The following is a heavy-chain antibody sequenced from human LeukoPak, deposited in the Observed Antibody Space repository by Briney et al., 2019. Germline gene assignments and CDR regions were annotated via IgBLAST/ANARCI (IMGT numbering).Heavy chain of an antibody. CDR1: GFTFDDFD. CDR3: ARHLVPFDR. CDR2: IADAGT. Sequence: GGSLRLSCAASGFTFDDFDMTWVRQAPGKGLEWVSTIADAGTYCADSVKGRFIISRDNSKNMLYLQLNSLRADDTAMYYCARHLVPFDRRGHGTMVTVSS. J-gene: IGHJ3*02. D-gene: IGHD3-3*02. V-gene: IGHV3-23*01.